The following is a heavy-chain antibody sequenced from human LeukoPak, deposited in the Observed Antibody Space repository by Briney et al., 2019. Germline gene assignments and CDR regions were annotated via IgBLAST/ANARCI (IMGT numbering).Heavy chain of an antibody. J-gene: IGHJ4*02. CDR1: GITFSDCD. V-gene: IGHV3-21*01. D-gene: IGHD6-13*01. Sequence: PGGSLRLSCTASGITFSDCDMNWFRQAPGKGLEWVSSISYRTSHIYYADSVKGRFTISRDNAKNSLYLQMDSLRAEDTAVYFCGRAFPPLRTAAAGDYWGQGTLVTVSS. CDR3: GRAFPPLRTAAAGDY. CDR2: ISYRTSHI.